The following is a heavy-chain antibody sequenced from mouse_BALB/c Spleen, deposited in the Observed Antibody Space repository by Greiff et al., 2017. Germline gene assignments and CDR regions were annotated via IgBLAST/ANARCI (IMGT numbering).Heavy chain of an antibody. CDR1: GYTFTSYW. CDR3: ARWKGNYDY. V-gene: IGHV1S126*01. D-gene: IGHD2-1*01. Sequence: LQQSGAELVKPGASVKISCKASGYTFTSYWMNWVKQRPGQGLEWIGEIDPSDSYTNNNQKFKDKATLTVDKSSSTAYMQLSSLTSEDSAVYYCARWKGNYDYWGQGTTLTVSS. CDR2: IDPSDSYT. J-gene: IGHJ2*01.